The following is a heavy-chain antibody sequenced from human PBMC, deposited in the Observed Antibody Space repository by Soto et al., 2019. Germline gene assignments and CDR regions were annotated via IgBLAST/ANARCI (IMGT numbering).Heavy chain of an antibody. CDR3: AKARGNNYYYGMDV. D-gene: IGHD3-16*01. V-gene: IGHV3-30*18. CDR2: ISFDGGNK. J-gene: IGHJ6*02. Sequence: QVQLVESGGGVVQPGRSLRLSCAASGFTFSHYGMHWVRQAPGKGLEWVADISFDGGNKYYADSVKGRFTISRDTSKDTLYLQLNSLRAEDTAVYYCAKARGNNYYYGMDVWGQGTTVTVSS. CDR1: GFTFSHYG.